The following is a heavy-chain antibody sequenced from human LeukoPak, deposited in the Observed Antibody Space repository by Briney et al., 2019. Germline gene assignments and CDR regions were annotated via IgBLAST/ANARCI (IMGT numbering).Heavy chain of an antibody. Sequence: SETLSLTCTVSDASISGYYWSWIRQPPGKGLEWIGYIYYSGSTNYNPSLKSRVTISVDTSKNQLSLKLSSVTAADTAVYYCASLVPAAATYYFDYWGQGTLVTVSS. CDR2: IYYSGST. CDR3: ASLVPAAATYYFDY. V-gene: IGHV4-59*01. J-gene: IGHJ4*02. D-gene: IGHD2-2*01. CDR1: DASISGYY.